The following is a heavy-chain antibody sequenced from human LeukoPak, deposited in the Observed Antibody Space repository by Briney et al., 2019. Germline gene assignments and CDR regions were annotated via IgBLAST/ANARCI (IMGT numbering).Heavy chain of an antibody. V-gene: IGHV3-23*01. CDR2: ISDTGGST. CDR1: GFTFSRYA. D-gene: IGHD3-10*01. CDR3: ARDQEGTFDY. Sequence: GGSLRLSCAASGFTFSRYAMSWVRQAPGKGLEWVSSISDTGGSTYFADSVKGRFTISRDNSKNTLYLQMNSLRAEDTAVYYCARDQEGTFDYWGQGTLVTVSS. J-gene: IGHJ4*02.